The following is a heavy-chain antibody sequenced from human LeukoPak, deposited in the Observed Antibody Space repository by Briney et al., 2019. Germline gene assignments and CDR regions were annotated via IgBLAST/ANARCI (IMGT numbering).Heavy chain of an antibody. D-gene: IGHD4-17*01. Sequence: ASVKVSCKASGYTFTSYYMHWVRQAPGQGLEWMGIINPSGGSTSYAQKFQGRVTMTRDTSTSTVYMELSSLRSEDTAVYYCARDFDYGDYGPQSYPGYWGQGVLVTVSS. J-gene: IGHJ4*02. CDR1: GYTFTSYY. CDR2: INPSGGST. CDR3: ARDFDYGDYGPQSYPGY. V-gene: IGHV1-46*01.